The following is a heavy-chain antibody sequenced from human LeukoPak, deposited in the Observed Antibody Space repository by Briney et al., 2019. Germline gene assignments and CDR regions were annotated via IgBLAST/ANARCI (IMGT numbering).Heavy chain of an antibody. CDR3: SRDLGRYYGDYLEDY. Sequence: ASVKVSCKASGYTFTSYGISWVRQAPGQGLEWMGWISAYNGNTNYAQKLQGRVTMTTDTSASTAYMELRSLRSDDTAVYYCSRDLGRYYGDYLEDYWGQGTLVTVSS. CDR1: GYTFTSYG. D-gene: IGHD4-17*01. J-gene: IGHJ4*02. V-gene: IGHV1-18*04. CDR2: ISAYNGNT.